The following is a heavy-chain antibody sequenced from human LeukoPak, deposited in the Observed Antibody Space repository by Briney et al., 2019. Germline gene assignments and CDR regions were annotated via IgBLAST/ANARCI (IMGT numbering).Heavy chain of an antibody. CDR1: GFTFSSYG. D-gene: IGHD4/OR15-4a*01. Sequence: PGGSLRLSCAASGFTFSSYGMHWVRQAPGKGLEWVAVISYDGSNKYYADSVKGRFTISRDNSKNTLYLQMNSLRAEDTAVYYCAKDPPGFEVMVLDYWGQGTLVTVSS. V-gene: IGHV3-30*18. CDR3: AKDPPGFEVMVLDY. CDR2: ISYDGSNK. J-gene: IGHJ4*02.